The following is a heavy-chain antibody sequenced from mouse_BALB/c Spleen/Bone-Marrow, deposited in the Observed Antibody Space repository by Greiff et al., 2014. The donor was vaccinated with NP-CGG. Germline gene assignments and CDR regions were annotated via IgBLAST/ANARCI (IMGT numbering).Heavy chain of an antibody. CDR3: ARSRDGYFDV. V-gene: IGHV1S41*01. J-gene: IGHJ1*01. CDR1: GYTFTSYW. Sequence: DLVKPGASVKLSCKASGYTFTSYWINWIKQRPGQGLEWIRRIAPGSGSTYYNEMFKGKATLTVDTSSSTAYIQLSSLSSEDSAVYFCARSRDGYFDVWGAGTTVTVSS. CDR2: IAPGSGST.